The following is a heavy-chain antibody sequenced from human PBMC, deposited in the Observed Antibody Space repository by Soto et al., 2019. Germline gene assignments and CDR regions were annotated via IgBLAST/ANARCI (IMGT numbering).Heavy chain of an antibody. D-gene: IGHD3-16*01. J-gene: IGHJ4*02. CDR1: GYTFTNFG. CDR3: ERGGTPIEY. CDR2: ISAYNGNT. Sequence: ASVKVSCKASGYTFTNFGISCVRQAPGQGLEWMGWISAYNGNTNSAQKFQDRVTMTTDTSTSTAYMELRSLRSDDTAIYYCERGGTPIEYWGQGTLVTVSS. V-gene: IGHV1-18*01.